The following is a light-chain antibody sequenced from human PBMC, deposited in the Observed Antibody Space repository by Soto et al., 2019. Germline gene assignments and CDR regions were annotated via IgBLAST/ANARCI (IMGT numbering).Light chain of an antibody. CDR1: SSNIGAVYD. V-gene: IGLV1-40*01. CDR3: QSYDSSLSVYV. Sequence: QPVLTQPPSVSGAPGQRVTISCTGSSSNIGAVYDVHWYQQLPGTAPKLLIYGNSNRPSGVPDRFSGSKSGTSASLAITGLQAEDEADYYCQSYDSSLSVYVFGTGTKVTVL. CDR2: GNS. J-gene: IGLJ1*01.